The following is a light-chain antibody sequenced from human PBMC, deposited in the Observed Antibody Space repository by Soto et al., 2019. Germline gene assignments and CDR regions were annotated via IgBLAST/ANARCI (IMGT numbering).Light chain of an antibody. CDR1: QSISKY. CDR2: DAS. V-gene: IGKV1-5*01. J-gene: IGKJ1*01. CDR3: QQYKSYTSWT. Sequence: DIQMTQSPSTLSVFVGDRVTITCRASQSISKYLGWYQQKPGKAPNLLIYDASILESGVSSRFSGSGSGTEFSLDISSLQADDFATYYCQQYKSYTSWTFGQGTKVEI.